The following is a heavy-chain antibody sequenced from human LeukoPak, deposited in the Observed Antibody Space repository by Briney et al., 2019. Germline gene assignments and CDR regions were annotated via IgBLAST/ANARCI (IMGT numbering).Heavy chain of an antibody. V-gene: IGHV1-3*01. J-gene: IGHJ4*02. CDR2: ISAGNGNT. D-gene: IGHD1/OR15-1a*01. CDR1: GYTFTSYA. Sequence: ASVKVSCKASGYTFTSYAIHWVRQAPGQRLEWMGWISAGNGNTKYSQNFQGRVTFISNTSATTAFTELSSLRSEDAAVYYCARDSGSRNNDYWGQGTLVTVSS. CDR3: ARDSGSRNNDY.